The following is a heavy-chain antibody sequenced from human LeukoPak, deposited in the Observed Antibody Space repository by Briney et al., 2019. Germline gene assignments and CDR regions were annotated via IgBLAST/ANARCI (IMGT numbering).Heavy chain of an antibody. CDR1: GFSLNNYW. D-gene: IGHD2-2*01. CDR3: SGGYCSSTSCPNFYY. V-gene: IGHV3-7*03. CDR2: INQDGSGK. J-gene: IGHJ4*02. Sequence: PGGSLRLSCAVSGFSLNNYWMSWVRQAPGKGLEWVANINQDGSGKYYVDSVKGRFTISRDTAKNSLYLQLNSLRAEDTAVYYCSGGYCSSTSCPNFYYWGQETLVTVSS.